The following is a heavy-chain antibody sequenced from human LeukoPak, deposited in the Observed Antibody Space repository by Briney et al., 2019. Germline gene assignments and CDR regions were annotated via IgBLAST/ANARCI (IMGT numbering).Heavy chain of an antibody. CDR2: TYHSGST. CDR3: ARGSNYGDYDY. V-gene: IGHV4-30-2*01. CDR1: GGSFSSGGSS. Sequence: SQTLSLTCAVSGGSFSSGGSSWSWIRQPPGKGLEWIGYTYHSGSTYYNPSLKSRVTISVDRSKNQFSLKLSSVTAADTAVYYCARGSNYGDYDYWGQGTLVTVSS. D-gene: IGHD4-17*01. J-gene: IGHJ4*02.